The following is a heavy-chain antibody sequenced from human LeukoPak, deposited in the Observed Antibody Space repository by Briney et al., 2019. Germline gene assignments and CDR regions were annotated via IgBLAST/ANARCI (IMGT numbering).Heavy chain of an antibody. CDR1: GGSISSSY. V-gene: IGHV4-59*08. Sequence: DPSETLSLTCTVSGGSISSSYWSWIWQPPGKGLEWIGYIYYSGSTSYNPSLKSRVTISVDTSKNQFSLKLNSVTAADTAVYYCARQGPLTTAVTTRTNPFDYWGQGTLVTVSS. D-gene: IGHD4-11*01. J-gene: IGHJ4*02. CDR2: IYYSGST. CDR3: ARQGPLTTAVTTRTNPFDY.